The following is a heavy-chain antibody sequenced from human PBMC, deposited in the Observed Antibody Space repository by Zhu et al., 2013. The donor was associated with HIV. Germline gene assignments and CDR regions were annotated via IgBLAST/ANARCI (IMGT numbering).Heavy chain of an antibody. J-gene: IGHJ6*03. CDR3: TKDLRYSDWSYYMDV. CDR1: GDSIRSFY. Sequence: QVQLQESGPGLVKPSETLSLTCTVSGDSIRSFYWSWIRQPPGKGLEWIGYIYNSGSTDYNPSLKSRVTISVDTSKNQFSLKLSSVTAADTAVYYCTKDLRYSDWSYYMDVWGKGPWSPSP. CDR2: IYNSGST. D-gene: IGHD3-9*01. V-gene: IGHV4-59*01.